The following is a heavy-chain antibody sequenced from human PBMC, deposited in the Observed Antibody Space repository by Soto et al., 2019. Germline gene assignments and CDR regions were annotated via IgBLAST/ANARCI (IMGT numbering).Heavy chain of an antibody. J-gene: IGHJ4*02. V-gene: IGHV3-72*01. CDR2: IRNKANGYTT. CDR1: GFTFSNHY. Sequence: EVQLVESGGGLVQPGGSLRLSCAASGFTFSNHYMDWVRQAPGKGLEWVGRIRNKANGYTTEYAASVKGRFTISRDDSTTSLVLQMRSLDTEDTAVYFCARAEGDCSGGRCFDVFDYWGPGTLVTVSS. D-gene: IGHD2-15*01. CDR3: ARAEGDCSGGRCFDVFDY.